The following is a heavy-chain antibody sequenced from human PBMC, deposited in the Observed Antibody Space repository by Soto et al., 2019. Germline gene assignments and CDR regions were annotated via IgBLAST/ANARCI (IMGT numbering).Heavy chain of an antibody. CDR2: IVPIYRTA. V-gene: IGHV1-69*01. D-gene: IGHD6-13*01. Sequence: QVQLVQSGAEVKKPGSSVKVSCKASGGTFSSYRINWVRQAPGQGLEWVGGIVPIYRTADYAQKFQGRVTITADESARTDYIELRSLKSQDTACYYCVRDSGAKLSSSWGQGTLVTVSS. CDR1: GGTFSSYR. CDR3: VRDSGAKLSSS. J-gene: IGHJ4*02.